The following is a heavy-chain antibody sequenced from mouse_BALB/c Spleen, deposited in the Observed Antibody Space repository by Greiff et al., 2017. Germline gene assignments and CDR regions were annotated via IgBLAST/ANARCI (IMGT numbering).Heavy chain of an antibody. CDR1: GFTFSSYA. Sequence: EVKVVESGGGLVKPGGSLKLSCAASGFTFSSYAMSWVRQTPEKRLEWVASISSGGSTYYPDSVKGRFTISRDNARNILYLQMSSLRSEDTAMYYCARGVASTPYYGYGYFDVWGAGTTVTVSS. CDR2: ISSGGST. CDR3: ARGVASTPYYGYGYFDV. V-gene: IGHV5-6-5*01. J-gene: IGHJ1*01. D-gene: IGHD1-1*01.